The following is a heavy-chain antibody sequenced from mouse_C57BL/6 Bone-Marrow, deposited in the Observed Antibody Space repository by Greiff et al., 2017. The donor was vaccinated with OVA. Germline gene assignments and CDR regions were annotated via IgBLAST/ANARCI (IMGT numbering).Heavy chain of an antibody. Sequence: EVQVVESEGGLVQPGSSMKLSCTASGFTFSDYYMAWVRPVPEKGLEWVANINYDGSSTYYLASLKSRFIISRDNAKNILYLQMSSLKSEDTATYYCARDGGSSGYFDYWDQGTTLTVSS. CDR3: ARDGGSSGYFDY. J-gene: IGHJ2*01. CDR2: INYDGSST. V-gene: IGHV5-16*01. CDR1: GFTFSDYY. D-gene: IGHD3-2*02.